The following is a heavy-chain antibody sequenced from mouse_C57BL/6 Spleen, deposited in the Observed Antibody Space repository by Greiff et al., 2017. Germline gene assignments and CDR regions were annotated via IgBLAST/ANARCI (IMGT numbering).Heavy chain of an antibody. J-gene: IGHJ2*01. CDR2: INPGSGGT. CDR1: GYAFTNYL. D-gene: IGHD4-1*01. Sequence: VQLQQSGAELVRPGTSVKVSCKASGYAFTNYLIEWVKQRPGQGLEWIGVINPGSGGTNYNEKFKGKATLTADKSSSTAYMQRSSLTSEDSAVYFCARNWGYFDYWGQGTTLTVSS. CDR3: ARNWGYFDY. V-gene: IGHV1-54*01.